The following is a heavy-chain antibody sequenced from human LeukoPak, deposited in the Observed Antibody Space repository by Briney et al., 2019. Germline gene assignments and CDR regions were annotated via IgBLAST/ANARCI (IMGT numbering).Heavy chain of an antibody. D-gene: IGHD6-19*01. CDR1: GFTFSSYS. J-gene: IGHJ6*02. Sequence: GGSLRLSCAASGFTFSSYSMNWVRQAPGKGLEWVSSISSSSSYIYYADSVKGRFTISRDNAKNSLYLQMNSLRAEDTAVYYCARDDTYSSGWYDENYYYYGMDVWGQGTTVTVSS. V-gene: IGHV3-21*01. CDR3: ARDDTYSSGWYDENYYYYGMDV. CDR2: ISSSSSYI.